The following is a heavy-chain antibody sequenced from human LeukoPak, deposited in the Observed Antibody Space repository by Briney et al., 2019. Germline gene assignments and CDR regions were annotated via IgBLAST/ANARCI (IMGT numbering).Heavy chain of an antibody. CDR2: TYYRSKWYN. D-gene: IGHD5-12*01. J-gene: IGHJ5*02. CDR1: GDSVSSKSAA. Sequence: SQTLSLTCAISGDSVSSKSAAWNWIRQSPSRGLEWLGRTYYRSKWYNDYAVSVKSRITINPDTSKNQFSLKLSSVTAADTAVYYCARDGATRSWFDPWGQGTLVTVSS. CDR3: ARDGATRSWFDP. V-gene: IGHV6-1*01.